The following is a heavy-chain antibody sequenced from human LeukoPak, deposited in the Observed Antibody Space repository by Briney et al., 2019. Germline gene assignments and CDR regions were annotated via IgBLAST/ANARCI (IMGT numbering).Heavy chain of an antibody. D-gene: IGHD3-22*01. V-gene: IGHV3-23*01. J-gene: IGHJ4*02. CDR2: ISGSGGST. Sequence: GGSLRLSCAASGFTFSSYAMSWVRQAPGKGLEWVSAISGSGGSTHYADSVKGRFTISRDNSKNTLYLQMNSLRAEDTAVYYCAKVPYYDSSGPTLFDYWGQGTLVTVSS. CDR1: GFTFSSYA. CDR3: AKVPYYDSSGPTLFDY.